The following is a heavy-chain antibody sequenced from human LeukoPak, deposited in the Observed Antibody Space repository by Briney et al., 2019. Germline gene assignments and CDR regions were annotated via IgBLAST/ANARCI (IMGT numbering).Heavy chain of an antibody. Sequence: PGGSLRLSCSASGLTFTKYYMNWVRQAPGKGLEWVSSITSNGAEMHYADSVKGRFTISRDNAKNSLYLQMNSLRAEDTAVYYCAREAYGPGNYPFDFWGQGTLVTVSS. CDR3: AREAYGPGNYPFDF. D-gene: IGHD3-10*01. V-gene: IGHV3-21*01. J-gene: IGHJ4*02. CDR2: ITSNGAEM. CDR1: GLTFTKYY.